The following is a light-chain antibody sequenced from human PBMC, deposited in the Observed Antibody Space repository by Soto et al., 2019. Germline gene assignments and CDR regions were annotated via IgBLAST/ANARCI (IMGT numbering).Light chain of an antibody. J-gene: IGLJ1*01. CDR3: CSYAGTYNINYV. CDR1: SSDVGGYNY. Sequence: QSALTQPRSVSGSPGKSVTISCTGTSSDVGGYNYVSWYQQHPGKAPKLMIYDVSKRPSGVPDRVSGSKSGNTDSLTISGLQAEDEADYYCCSYAGTYNINYVLGTGTKVTVL. CDR2: DVS. V-gene: IGLV2-11*01.